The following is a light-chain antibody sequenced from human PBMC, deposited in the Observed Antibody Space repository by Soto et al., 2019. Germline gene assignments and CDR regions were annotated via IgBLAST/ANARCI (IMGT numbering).Light chain of an antibody. CDR2: EGS. V-gene: IGLV2-23*01. CDR1: SSDVGSYNL. J-gene: IGLJ1*01. Sequence: QSVLTQPASVSGSPGHSITISCTGTSSDVGSYNLVSWYQQHPGKAPKLMIYEGSKRPSGVSNRFFGSQSGNTASLTISGLQAEEEADSYCFSYAGGSTYVFGTGTKVTVL. CDR3: FSYAGGSTYV.